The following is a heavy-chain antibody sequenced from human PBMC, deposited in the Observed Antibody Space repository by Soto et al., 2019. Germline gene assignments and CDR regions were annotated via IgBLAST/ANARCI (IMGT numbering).Heavy chain of an antibody. Sequence: ASVKVSCKASGFTFSNYGLNWVRQAPGQGLEWMGWVSANNGHTNYAQNLQGRVSMTTNTSTSTAYMELRGLTFDDTAVYYCARDIESVTAKHFFYYYAMDVWGQGTTVTVSS. V-gene: IGHV1-18*01. CDR3: ARDIESVTAKHFFYYYAMDV. D-gene: IGHD2-8*01. J-gene: IGHJ6*02. CDR1: GFTFSNYG. CDR2: VSANNGHT.